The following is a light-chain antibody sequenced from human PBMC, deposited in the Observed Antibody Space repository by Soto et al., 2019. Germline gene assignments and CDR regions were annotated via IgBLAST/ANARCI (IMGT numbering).Light chain of an antibody. CDR1: QNLLDNEDGNTY. V-gene: IGKV2-40*01. J-gene: IGKJ4*01. Sequence: DLVMTQSPLSLTVTPGEPASISCRSSQNLLDNEDGNTYLDWYLQKPGQSPQLLIYTLSYRASGVLDXXSGSRSGTDFTLRISRVEAEDVGVYYCMQRIEFPHTFGGGTKVEIK. CDR2: TLS. CDR3: MQRIEFPHT.